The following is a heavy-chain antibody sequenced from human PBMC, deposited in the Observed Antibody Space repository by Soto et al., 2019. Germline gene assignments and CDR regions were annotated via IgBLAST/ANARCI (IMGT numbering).Heavy chain of an antibody. CDR3: ARAGYCSTTTCYTYHYNGMDV. D-gene: IGHD2-2*02. J-gene: IGHJ6*02. V-gene: IGHV3-7*01. CDR1: GFTFKRYW. CDR2: IKQDGSER. Sequence: LRLSFATSGFTFKRYWMSWVRQAPGKGLEWVANIKQDGSERYYVDSLKGRFTISRDNVKNSLYLQMNSLRAEDTAIYYCARAGYCSTTTCYTYHYNGMDVWGQGTTVTVSS.